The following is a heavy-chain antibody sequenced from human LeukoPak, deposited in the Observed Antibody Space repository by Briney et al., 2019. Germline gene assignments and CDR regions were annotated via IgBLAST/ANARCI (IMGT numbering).Heavy chain of an antibody. Sequence: GGSLRLSCAASGFTFSSYWMHWVRQAPGKGLVWVSRINTDGSSTNYADSVKGRFTISRDNAKNTLYLQMNSLRAEDTAVYYCTREGLLTGTTDAFDIWGQGTMVTVSS. J-gene: IGHJ3*02. CDR2: INTDGSST. V-gene: IGHV3-74*01. CDR3: TREGLLTGTTDAFDI. D-gene: IGHD1-1*01. CDR1: GFTFSSYW.